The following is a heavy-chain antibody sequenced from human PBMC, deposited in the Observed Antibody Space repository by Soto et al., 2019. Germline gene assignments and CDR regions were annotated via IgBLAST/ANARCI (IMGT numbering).Heavy chain of an antibody. D-gene: IGHD3-16*01. CDR3: ASSGGPEGDWFDP. CDR2: FYYSGIT. Sequence: SETLSLTCTVSGGSIRRRGYYWSWIRQRPGEGLEWIGFFYYSGITDYNPSLKTRITISADTPRNQFFLNLYSVTAADTAMYFCASSGGPEGDWFDPWGQGIPVTVSS. J-gene: IGHJ5*02. CDR1: GGSIRRRGYY. V-gene: IGHV4-31*03.